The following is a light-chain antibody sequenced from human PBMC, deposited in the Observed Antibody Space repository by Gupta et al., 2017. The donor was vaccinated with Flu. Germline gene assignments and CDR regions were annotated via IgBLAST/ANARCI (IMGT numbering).Light chain of an antibody. J-gene: IGKJ2*01. CDR1: QSVSSY. Sequence: DIVLTQSPATLSLSPGERATLSCRASQSVSSYLAWYQQKPGQAPRLLIYDASNSATGIPARFSGSGSGTEFTLTISSLEPEDFAVYYCQQRSNWHPTFGQGTKLEIK. CDR3: QQRSNWHPT. V-gene: IGKV3-11*01. CDR2: DAS.